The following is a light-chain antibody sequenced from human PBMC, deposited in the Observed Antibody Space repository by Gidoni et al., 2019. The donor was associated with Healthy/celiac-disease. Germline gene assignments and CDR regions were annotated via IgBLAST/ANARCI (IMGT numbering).Light chain of an antibody. CDR1: QSISSY. V-gene: IGKV1-39*01. CDR3: QQSYRTPKT. Sequence: DIQMTQSPSSLSASVGDRVTITCRASQSISSYLNWYQQQPGKAPKLLIYAASRLKSGVPSRCSGSASGKDFTLTISSLQPEDFATYYCQQSYRTPKTFGQGTKVEIK. CDR2: AAS. J-gene: IGKJ1*01.